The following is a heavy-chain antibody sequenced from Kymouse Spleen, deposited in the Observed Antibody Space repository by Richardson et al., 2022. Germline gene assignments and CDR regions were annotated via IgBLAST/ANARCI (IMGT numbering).Heavy chain of an antibody. CDR2: ISGSGGST. Sequence: EVQLVESGGGLVQPGGSLRLSCAASGFTFSSYAMSWVRQAPGKGLEWVSAISGSGGSTYYADSVKGRFTISRDNSKNTLYLQMNSLRAEDTAVYYCAKDPIGDTMVRGSYYYYGMDVWGQGTTVTVSS. D-gene: IGHD3-10*01. J-gene: IGHJ6*02. CDR3: AKDPIGDTMVRGSYYYYGMDV. CDR1: GFTFSSYA. V-gene: IGHV3-23*04.